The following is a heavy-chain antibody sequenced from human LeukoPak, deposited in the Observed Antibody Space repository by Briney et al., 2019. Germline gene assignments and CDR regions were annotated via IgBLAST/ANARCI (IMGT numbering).Heavy chain of an antibody. CDR1: GYSISSGYY. CDR2: IYHSGST. D-gene: IGHD2-15*01. CDR3: ARRGGNIDY. V-gene: IGHV4-38-2*01. Sequence: PSETLSLTCAVSGYSISSGYYWGWIRQPPGKGLEWIGSIYHSGSTYYNPSLKSRVTISVDTSKNQFSLKLSSMTAADTAVYYCARRGGNIDYWGQGTLVTVSS. J-gene: IGHJ4*02.